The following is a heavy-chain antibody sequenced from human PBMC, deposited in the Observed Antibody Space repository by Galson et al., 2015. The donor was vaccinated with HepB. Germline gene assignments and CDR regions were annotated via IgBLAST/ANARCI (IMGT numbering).Heavy chain of an antibody. CDR1: GYTFTGYY. D-gene: IGHD2-8*01. CDR2: INPNSGGT. Sequence: SVKVSCKASGYTFTGYYMHWVRQAPGQGLEWMGRINPNSGGTNYAQKFQGRVTMTRDTSISTAYMELSRLRSDDTAVYYCAGSFNERLALMGAFDIWGQGTMVTVSS. V-gene: IGHV1-2*06. CDR3: AGSFNERLALMGAFDI. J-gene: IGHJ3*02.